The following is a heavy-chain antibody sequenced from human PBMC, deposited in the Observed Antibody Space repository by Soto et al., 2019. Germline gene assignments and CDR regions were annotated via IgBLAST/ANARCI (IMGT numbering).Heavy chain of an antibody. CDR1: GFTFSVYG. CDR2: VTNDGGTK. CDR3: ARVGLQYYDISIYGMDV. Sequence: QVQLVESGGGVVQPGKSLRLSCAASGFTFSVYGMHWVRQAPGKGLEWVALVTNDGGTKYYADSVKGRFTISRDNSKNSLYLQMNSLRAEDTAVYYCARVGLQYYDISIYGMDVWGQGTTVTVSS. J-gene: IGHJ6*02. V-gene: IGHV3-30*03. D-gene: IGHD3-9*01.